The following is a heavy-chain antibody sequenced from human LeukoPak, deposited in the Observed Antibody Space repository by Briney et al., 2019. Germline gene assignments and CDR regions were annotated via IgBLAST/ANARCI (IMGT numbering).Heavy chain of an antibody. V-gene: IGHV4-59*08. D-gene: IGHD3-22*01. J-gene: IGHJ1*01. CDR3: ARYDSSGPGYFQH. CDR2: IYYSGST. CDR1: GGSISSYY. Sequence: SETLSLTRTVSGGSISSYYWSWIRQPPGKGLEWIGYIYYSGSTNYNPSLKSRVTISVDTSKNQFSLKLSSVTAADTAVYYCARYDSSGPGYFQHWGQGTLVTVSS.